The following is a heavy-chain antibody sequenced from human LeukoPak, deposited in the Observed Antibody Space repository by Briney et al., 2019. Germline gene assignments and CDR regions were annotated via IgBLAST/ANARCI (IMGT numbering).Heavy chain of an antibody. V-gene: IGHV3-30*04. CDR2: ISYDGRKK. CDR1: GFTFSNYA. J-gene: IGHJ4*02. Sequence: GGSLRLPCAASGFTFSNYAMHWVRQAPGKGLEWVAVISYDGRKKYIADSVKGRFTISRDNSKNTLYLQMNSLTAEDTADYYRARDNNADYWGQGTLVTVSS. D-gene: IGHD1/OR15-1a*01. CDR3: ARDNNADY.